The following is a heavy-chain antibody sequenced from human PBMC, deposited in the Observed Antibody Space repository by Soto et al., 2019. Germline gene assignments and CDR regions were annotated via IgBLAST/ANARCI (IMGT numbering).Heavy chain of an antibody. D-gene: IGHD5-12*01. CDR1: GFTFDDYT. J-gene: IGHJ6*02. V-gene: IGHV3-43*01. Sequence: GGSLRLSCAASGFTFDDYTMHWVRQAPGKGLEWVSLISWDGGSTYYADSVKGRFTISRDNSKNSLYLQMNSLRTEDTALYYCAKDAAMVATSGMDVWGQGTTVTVSS. CDR3: AKDAAMVATSGMDV. CDR2: ISWDGGST.